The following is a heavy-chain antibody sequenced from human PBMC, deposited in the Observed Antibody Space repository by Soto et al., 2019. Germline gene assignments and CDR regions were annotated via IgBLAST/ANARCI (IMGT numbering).Heavy chain of an antibody. CDR3: AKLPHSFSIYDYSGMDV. D-gene: IGHD2-2*01. CDR1: GFTFSSYA. CDR2: ISGSGGST. J-gene: IGHJ6*02. Sequence: PGGSLRLSCAASGFTFSSYAMSWVRQAPGKGLEWVSAISGSGGSTYYADSVKGRFTISRDNSKNTLYLQMNSLRAEDTAVYYSAKLPHSFSIYDYSGMDVWGQGTTVTVS. V-gene: IGHV3-23*01.